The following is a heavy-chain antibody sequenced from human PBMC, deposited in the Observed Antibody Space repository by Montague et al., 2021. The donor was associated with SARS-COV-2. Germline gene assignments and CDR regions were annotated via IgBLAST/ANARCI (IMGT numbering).Heavy chain of an antibody. D-gene: IGHD4-11*01. Sequence: SETLSLTCAVYGGSFSGCYWTWIRQSPRKGLEWIGEINHSGSTNYNPSLKSRVTISVDTSKNQFSLKLSSVTAADTAVYYCACGEITTRCLIYYYGMDVWGQGTTVTVSS. J-gene: IGHJ6*02. CDR2: INHSGST. CDR1: GGSFSGCY. CDR3: ACGEITTRCLIYYYGMDV. V-gene: IGHV4-34*01.